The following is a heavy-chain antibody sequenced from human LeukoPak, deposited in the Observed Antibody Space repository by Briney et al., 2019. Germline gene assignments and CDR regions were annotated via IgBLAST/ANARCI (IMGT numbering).Heavy chain of an antibody. Sequence: PGGSLRLSCAAPGFTFSNYAMSWVRQAPGKGLEWVSVVSGSGGSTYYADSVKGRFAISRDNSKNTLYLQMNSLRAEDTAVYYCAKGNDILTGYYHYWGQGTLVTVSS. V-gene: IGHV3-23*01. CDR1: GFTFSNYA. J-gene: IGHJ4*02. CDR2: VSGSGGST. CDR3: AKGNDILTGYYHY. D-gene: IGHD3-9*01.